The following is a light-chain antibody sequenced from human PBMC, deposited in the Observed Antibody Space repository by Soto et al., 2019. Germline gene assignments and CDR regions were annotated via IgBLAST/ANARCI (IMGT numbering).Light chain of an antibody. Sequence: QSALTQPPSASGSPGQSVTISCTGTSSDVGAYNYVSWYQQHAGKAPKLVSYEVTKRPSGVPDRFSGSKSANTASLTVSGLQAEDEADYYCSSFASSNTWVFGGGTKLTV. V-gene: IGLV2-8*01. CDR1: SSDVGAYNY. CDR3: SSFASSNTWV. CDR2: EVT. J-gene: IGLJ3*02.